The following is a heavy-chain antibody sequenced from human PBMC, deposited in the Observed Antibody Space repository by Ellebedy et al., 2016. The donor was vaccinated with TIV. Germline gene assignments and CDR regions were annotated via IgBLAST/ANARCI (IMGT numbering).Heavy chain of an antibody. CDR1: GGSISRSSYY. J-gene: IGHJ5*02. CDR2: IYHTGST. V-gene: IGHV4-39*01. Sequence: SETLSLTCTVSGGSISRSSYYWGWIRQPPEKGLEWIGSIYHTGSTYYNPSLKSRVTMSVDTSKNQFYLRLTSATAADTAMYYCARWFGELLYVRWFDPWGQGTLVTVSS. CDR3: ARWFGELLYVRWFDP. D-gene: IGHD3-10*01.